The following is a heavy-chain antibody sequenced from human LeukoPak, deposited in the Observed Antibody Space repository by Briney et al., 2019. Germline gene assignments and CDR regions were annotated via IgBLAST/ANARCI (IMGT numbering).Heavy chain of an antibody. CDR1: GGTFSSYA. J-gene: IGHJ4*02. Sequence: SVKVSCKDSGGTFSSYAISWVRQAPGQGLEWMGRTIPIFGTANYAQKFQGRVTITTDESTSTAYMELSSLRSEDTAVYYCARENYYDSSGYYLDYWGQGTLVTVSS. CDR2: TIPIFGTA. D-gene: IGHD3-22*01. V-gene: IGHV1-69*05. CDR3: ARENYYDSSGYYLDY.